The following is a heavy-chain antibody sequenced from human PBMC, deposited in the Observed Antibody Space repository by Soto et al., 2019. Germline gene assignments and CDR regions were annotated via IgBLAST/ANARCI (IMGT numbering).Heavy chain of an antibody. D-gene: IGHD4-4*01. CDR1: GFTFSSCN. J-gene: IGHJ5*02. CDR3: AREYYSNYEPRFDP. V-gene: IGHV3-21*01. CDR2: ISSSSSYK. Sequence: PGGSLRLSCAASGFTFSSCNMNWVRQAPGKGLEWVSSISSSSSYKYYADSVKGRFTISRDNAKNSLYLQMNSLRAEDTAVYYCAREYYSNYEPRFDPRGQGTLVTVSS.